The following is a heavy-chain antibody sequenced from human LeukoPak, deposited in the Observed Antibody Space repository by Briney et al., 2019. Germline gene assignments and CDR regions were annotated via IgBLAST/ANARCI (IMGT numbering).Heavy chain of an antibody. CDR2: ISSSSSYI. Sequence: GGSLRLSCAASGFTFSSYSMNWVRQAPGKGLEWVSSISSSSSYIYYADSVKGRFTISRDNAKNSLYLQVNSLRAEDTAVYYCARPIGNWFDPWGQGTLVTVSS. J-gene: IGHJ5*02. CDR1: GFTFSSYS. D-gene: IGHD3-10*01. CDR3: ARPIGNWFDP. V-gene: IGHV3-21*01.